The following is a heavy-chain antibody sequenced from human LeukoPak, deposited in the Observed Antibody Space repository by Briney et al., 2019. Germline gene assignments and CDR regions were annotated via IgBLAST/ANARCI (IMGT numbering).Heavy chain of an antibody. CDR2: INPSGGST. J-gene: IGHJ4*02. CDR1: GYTFTSYY. Sequence: ASVKASCKASGYTFTSYYMHWVRQAPGQGLEWMGIINPSGGSTSYAQKFQGRVTMTRDTSTSTVYMELSSLRSEDTAVYYCARARYKAPVADAYFDYWGQGTLVTVSS. V-gene: IGHV1-46*01. D-gene: IGHD1-14*01. CDR3: ARARYKAPVADAYFDY.